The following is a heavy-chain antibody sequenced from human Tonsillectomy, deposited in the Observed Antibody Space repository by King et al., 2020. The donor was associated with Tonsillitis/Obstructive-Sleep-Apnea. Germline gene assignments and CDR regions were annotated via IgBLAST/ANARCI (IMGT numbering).Heavy chain of an antibody. D-gene: IGHD3-10*01. CDR2: MNPNSGNT. Sequence: VQLVESGAEVKKPGASVKVSCKASGYTFTSYDINWVRQATGQGLEWMGWMNPNSGNTGYAQKFQGRVTMTRNTSTSTAYMELSSLRSEDTAVYYCARGRYYYGSGSYSWFDPCGQGTLVTVSS. CDR3: ARGRYYYGSGSYSWFDP. V-gene: IGHV1-8*01. J-gene: IGHJ5*02. CDR1: GYTFTSYD.